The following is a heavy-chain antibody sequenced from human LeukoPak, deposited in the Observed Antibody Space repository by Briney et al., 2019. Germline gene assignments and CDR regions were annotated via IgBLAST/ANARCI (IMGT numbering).Heavy chain of an antibody. CDR1: GYTFTSYG. CDR2: ISAYNGNT. D-gene: IGHD2-2*02. J-gene: IGHJ4*02. V-gene: IGHV1-18*01. Sequence: ASVKVSCKASGYTFTSYGISWVRQAPGQGLEWTGWISAYNGNTNYAQKLQGRVTMTTDTSTSTAYMEPRSLRSDDTAVYYCARDSGYCSSTSCYSFDYWGQGTLVTVSS. CDR3: ARDSGYCSSTSCYSFDY.